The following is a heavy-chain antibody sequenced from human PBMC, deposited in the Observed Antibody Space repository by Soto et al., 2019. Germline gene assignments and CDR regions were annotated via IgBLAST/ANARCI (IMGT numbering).Heavy chain of an antibody. CDR1: GGTFSSYA. CDR2: IISIFSTA. Sequence: QVQLVQSGAEVKKPGSSVKVSCKASGGTFSSYAISWVRQAPGQGLEWMGGIISIFSTADYAQKFQGRVTITADESTSTAYMELSTMRSEDTAVYYCAGPPPHYYYYGMDVWGQGTTVTVSS. CDR3: AGPPPHYYYYGMDV. V-gene: IGHV1-69*12. J-gene: IGHJ6*02.